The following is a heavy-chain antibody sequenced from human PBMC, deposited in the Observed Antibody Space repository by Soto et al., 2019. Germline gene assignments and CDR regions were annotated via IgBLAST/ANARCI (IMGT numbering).Heavy chain of an antibody. Sequence: SETLSLTCAVSGGSISSGGYSWSWIRQPPGKGLEWIGYIYHSGSTYYNPSLKSRVTISVDRSKNQFSLKLSSVTAADTAAYYCARAANYYDSSGYPQYYFDYWGQGTLVTVSS. CDR3: ARAANYYDSSGYPQYYFDY. CDR1: GGSISSGGYS. V-gene: IGHV4-30-2*01. J-gene: IGHJ4*02. CDR2: IYHSGST. D-gene: IGHD3-22*01.